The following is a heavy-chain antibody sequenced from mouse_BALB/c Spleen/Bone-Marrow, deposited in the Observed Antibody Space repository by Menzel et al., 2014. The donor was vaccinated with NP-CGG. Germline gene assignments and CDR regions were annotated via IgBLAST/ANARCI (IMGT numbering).Heavy chain of an antibody. CDR1: GYAFSSYW. CDR2: IYPGDGDT. J-gene: IGHJ4*01. D-gene: IGHD1-3*01. CDR3: AGSGYSAMDY. V-gene: IGHV1-80*01. Sequence: VQLQQSGAELVRPGSSVKISCKPSGYAFSSYWMNWVKQRPGQGPEWIGQIYPGDGDTNYNGKFKGKATLTADKSSSTAYMHLSSLTSEDSAVYFCAGSGYSAMDYWGQGTSVTVSS.